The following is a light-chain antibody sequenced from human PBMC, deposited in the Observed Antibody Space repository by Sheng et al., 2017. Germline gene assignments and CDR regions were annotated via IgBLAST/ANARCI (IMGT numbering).Light chain of an antibody. CDR1: QSVSSNY. CDR2: SAS. CDR3: QQYGDSRT. J-gene: IGKJ1*01. Sequence: EIVLTQSPGALSLSPGERATLSCRASQSVSSNYLAWYQQKPGQAPRLLIYSASSRVTGIPDRFSGSGSGTDFTLTISRLEPEDFAVYYCQQYGDSRTFGQGTKVEIK. V-gene: IGKV3-20*01.